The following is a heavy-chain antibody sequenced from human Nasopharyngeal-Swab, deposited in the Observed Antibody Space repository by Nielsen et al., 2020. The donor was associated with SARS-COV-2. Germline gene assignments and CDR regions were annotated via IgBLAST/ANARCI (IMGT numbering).Heavy chain of an antibody. CDR1: GFTFSGSA. D-gene: IGHD2-2*01. CDR3: TRPWAAASGHTALFLGFDP. CDR2: IRSKANNYAT. J-gene: IGHJ5*02. Sequence: GGSLRLSCAASGFTFSGSAMHWVRQASGNGLEWVGRIRSKANNYATAYAASVKGRFTISGDDSKNTAYLQMNSLKTEDTAVYYCTRPWAAASGHTALFLGFDPWGQGTLVTVSS. V-gene: IGHV3-73*01.